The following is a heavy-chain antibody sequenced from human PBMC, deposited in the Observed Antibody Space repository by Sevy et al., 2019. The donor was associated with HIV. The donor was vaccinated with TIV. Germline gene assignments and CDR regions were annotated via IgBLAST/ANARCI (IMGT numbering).Heavy chain of an antibody. CDR2: ISVYNVNT. Sequence: ASVKVSCKASGYTFTSYGISWVRQAPGQGPEWMGWISVYNVNTNYAQKLQGRVSMTTDTSTSTAYMELRSLRSDDTAVYYCARDDCSRISCHGSLLYWGQGTLVTVSS. CDR3: ARDDCSRISCHGSLLY. J-gene: IGHJ4*02. CDR1: GYTFTSYG. D-gene: IGHD2-2*01. V-gene: IGHV1-18*01.